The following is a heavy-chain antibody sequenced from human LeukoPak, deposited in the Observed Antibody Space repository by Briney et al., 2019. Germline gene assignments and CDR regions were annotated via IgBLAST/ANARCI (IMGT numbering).Heavy chain of an antibody. Sequence: GGSLRLSCAASGFTFSSYAMSWVRQAPGKGLEWVSTISGNGGSPNYADSVKGRFTISRDNSKNTLYLQMNSLRAEDTAVYFCAKRSLQLWFFDYGGQGTLVTVSS. J-gene: IGHJ4*02. V-gene: IGHV3-23*01. CDR3: AKRSLQLWFFDY. CDR2: ISGNGGSP. CDR1: GFTFSSYA. D-gene: IGHD5-18*01.